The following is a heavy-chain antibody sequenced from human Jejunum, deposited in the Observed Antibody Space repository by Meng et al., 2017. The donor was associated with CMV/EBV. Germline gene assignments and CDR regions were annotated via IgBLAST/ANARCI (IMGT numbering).Heavy chain of an antibody. J-gene: IGHJ4*02. D-gene: IGHD3-3*01. CDR2: IKSDGSQK. V-gene: IGHV3-7*01. Sequence: SCAASGFSFISYWMSWVRQAPGKGLEWVATIKSDGSQKHYVDSVKGRFTISRDNAKNSLYLQMNSLRAEDTAVYYCARDIIRPDYWGQGTLVTVSS. CDR3: ARDIIRPDY. CDR1: GFSFISYW.